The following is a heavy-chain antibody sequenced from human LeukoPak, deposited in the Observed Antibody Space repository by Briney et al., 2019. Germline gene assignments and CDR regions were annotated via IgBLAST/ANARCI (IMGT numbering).Heavy chain of an antibody. CDR3: AREGPSVTPYY. Sequence: GGSLRLSCAAAGFKFSSNWMSRVRQAPGKGPEWVANIKQDGSEKYYVDSVKGRFTISRDNAKNSLYLQMNSLRAEDTAVYYCAREGPSVTPYYWGQGTLVTVSS. V-gene: IGHV3-7*01. CDR1: GFKFSSNW. J-gene: IGHJ4*02. CDR2: IKQDGSEK. D-gene: IGHD4-17*01.